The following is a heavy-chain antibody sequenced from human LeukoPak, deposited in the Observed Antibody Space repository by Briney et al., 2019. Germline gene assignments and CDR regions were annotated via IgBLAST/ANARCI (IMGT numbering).Heavy chain of an antibody. CDR3: ARFSRAESYLDY. Sequence: SETLSLTCTVSGGSISSYYWSWIRQPPGKGLEWIGYIYYSGSTNCNPSLKSRVTISVDTSKNQFSLKLSSVTAADTAVYYCARFSRAESYLDYWGQGTLVTVSS. V-gene: IGHV4-59*08. CDR1: GGSISSYY. J-gene: IGHJ4*02. CDR2: IYYSGST. D-gene: IGHD3-10*01.